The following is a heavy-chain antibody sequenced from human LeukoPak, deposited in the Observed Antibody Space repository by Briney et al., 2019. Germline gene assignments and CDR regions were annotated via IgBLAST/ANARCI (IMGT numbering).Heavy chain of an antibody. J-gene: IGHJ6*03. D-gene: IGHD5-12*01. CDR3: AKTVEATSYYYMDV. Sequence: GESLKISCKGSGYSFTNCWIGWVRQMPGKGLEWMGMIYPGDSDTRYSPSFQGQVTISADKSISTAYLQLSSLKASDTAIYYCAKTVEATSYYYMDVWGRGTTVTVSS. CDR1: GYSFTNCW. V-gene: IGHV5-51*01. CDR2: IYPGDSDT.